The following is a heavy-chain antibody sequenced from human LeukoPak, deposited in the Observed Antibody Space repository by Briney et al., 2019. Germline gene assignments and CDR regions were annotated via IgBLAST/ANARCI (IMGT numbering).Heavy chain of an antibody. CDR1: GGSFSGYY. CDR2: INHSGST. D-gene: IGHD3-3*01. V-gene: IGHV4-34*01. J-gene: IGHJ3*02. Sequence: KPSETLSLTCAVYGGSFSGYYWSWIRQPPGKGLEWIGEINHSGSTNYNPSLKSRVTISVDTSKNQFSLKLSSVTAADTAVYYCARGFRSIFGVVTQDFDIWGQGTMVTVSS. CDR3: ARGFRSIFGVVTQDFDI.